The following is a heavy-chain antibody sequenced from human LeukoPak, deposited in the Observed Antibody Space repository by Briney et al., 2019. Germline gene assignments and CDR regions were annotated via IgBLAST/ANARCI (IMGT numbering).Heavy chain of an antibody. J-gene: IGHJ4*02. CDR2: ISAYNGNT. D-gene: IGHD6-19*01. Sequence: ASVKVSCKASGYTFTSYGISWVRQAPGQGLEWMGWISAYNGNTNYAQKLQGRVTMTTDTSTSTAYMELRSLRPDDTAVYYCARRAAVVGPLYYFDNWGQGTLITVSS. V-gene: IGHV1-18*01. CDR1: GYTFTSYG. CDR3: ARRAAVVGPLYYFDN.